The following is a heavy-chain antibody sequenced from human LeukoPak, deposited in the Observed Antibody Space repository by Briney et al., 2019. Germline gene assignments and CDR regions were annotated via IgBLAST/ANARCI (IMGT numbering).Heavy chain of an antibody. D-gene: IGHD3-10*01. Sequence: GGTLRLSCAGSGFIFSRHGMTWLRQAPGKGLEWVSALSGTGDSTYYAASVKGRFTISRDNSKNTLYLQMNSLRAEDTAVYYCAKDRGENGVIDYWGQGTLVTVSS. J-gene: IGHJ4*02. V-gene: IGHV3-23*01. CDR3: AKDRGENGVIDY. CDR2: LSGTGDST. CDR1: GFIFSRHG.